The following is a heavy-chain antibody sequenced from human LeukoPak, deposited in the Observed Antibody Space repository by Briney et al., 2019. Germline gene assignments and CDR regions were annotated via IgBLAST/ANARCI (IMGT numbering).Heavy chain of an antibody. CDR1: GGSISSSSYY. J-gene: IGHJ5*02. CDR3: ARDAYQLRFDP. CDR2: IYYSGST. Sequence: PSETLSLTCTVSGGSISSSSYYWGWIRQPPGKGLEWIGSIYYSGSTYYNPSLKSRVTISVDTSKNQFSLKLSSVTAADTAVYYCARDAYQLRFDPWGQGTLVTVSS. D-gene: IGHD2-2*01. V-gene: IGHV4-39*07.